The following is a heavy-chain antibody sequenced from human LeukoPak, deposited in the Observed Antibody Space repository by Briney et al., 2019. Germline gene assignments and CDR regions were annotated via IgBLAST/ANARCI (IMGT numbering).Heavy chain of an antibody. V-gene: IGHV3-9*01. CDR3: AKDWGISPTGFAY. CDR1: GFTFDDYA. J-gene: IGHJ4*02. D-gene: IGHD3-16*01. Sequence: GGSLRLSCAASGFTFDDYAMHWVRQAPGKGLEWVSGISWNSGSIGYADSVKGRFTISRDNAKNSLYLQMNSLRAEDTALYYCAKDWGISPTGFAYGGQGTLVTVFS. CDR2: ISWNSGSI.